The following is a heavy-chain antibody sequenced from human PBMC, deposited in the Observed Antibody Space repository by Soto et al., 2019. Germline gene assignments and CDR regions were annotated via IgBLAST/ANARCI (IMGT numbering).Heavy chain of an antibody. CDR3: ARSIAAAGTFYYYGMDV. D-gene: IGHD6-13*01. Sequence: QVQLVQSGAEVKKPGASVKVSCKASGYTFTSYGISWVRQAPGQGLEWMGWISAYNGNTNYAQKFQGRVTITADESTSTAYMELSSLRSEDTAVYYCARSIAAAGTFYYYGMDVWGQGTTVTVSS. V-gene: IGHV1-18*04. CDR2: ISAYNGNT. CDR1: GYTFTSYG. J-gene: IGHJ6*02.